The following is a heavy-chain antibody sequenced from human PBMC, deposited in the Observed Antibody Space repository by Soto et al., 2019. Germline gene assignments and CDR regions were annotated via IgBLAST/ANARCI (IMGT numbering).Heavy chain of an antibody. D-gene: IGHD3-22*01. CDR2: IYYSGST. CDR1: GGSINSYY. V-gene: IGHV4-59*01. Sequence: PSETLSLTCTVSGGSINSYYWNWIRPRPGKELEWIGYIYYSGSTRYAPSLKSRITISVYTSKNQISLQLRSVTAADTAVYFCARSTMTLIEVADYWGQGTLVTVSS. CDR3: ARSTMTLIEVADY. J-gene: IGHJ4*02.